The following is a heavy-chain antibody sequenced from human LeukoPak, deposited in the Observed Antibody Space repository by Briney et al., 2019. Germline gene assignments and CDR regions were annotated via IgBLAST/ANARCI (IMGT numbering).Heavy chain of an antibody. V-gene: IGHV3-23*01. CDR3: AKDNKSSDMVRDLDYGMDV. J-gene: IGHJ6*02. CDR1: GFTFSSYA. D-gene: IGHD3-10*01. Sequence: GGSLRLSCAASGFTFSSYAMSWVRQAPGKGLEWVSAISGSGGSTYYADSVKGRFTISRDNSKNTLYLQMNSLRAEDTAVYYCAKDNKSSDMVRDLDYGMDVWGQGTTVTVSS. CDR2: ISGSGGST.